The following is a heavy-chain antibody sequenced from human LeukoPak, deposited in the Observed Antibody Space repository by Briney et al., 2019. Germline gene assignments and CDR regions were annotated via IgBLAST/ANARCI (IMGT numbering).Heavy chain of an antibody. D-gene: IGHD3-9*01. CDR1: GYTFTSYY. CDR2: INPSGGST. CDR3: AREYYDILTGYENFDY. J-gene: IGHJ4*02. Sequence: ASVKVSCKASGYTFTSYYMHWVRQAPGQGLEWMGIINPSGGSTSYAQKFQGRVTMTRDMSTSTVYMELSSLRSEDTAVYYCAREYYDILTGYENFDYWGQGTLVTISS. V-gene: IGHV1-46*01.